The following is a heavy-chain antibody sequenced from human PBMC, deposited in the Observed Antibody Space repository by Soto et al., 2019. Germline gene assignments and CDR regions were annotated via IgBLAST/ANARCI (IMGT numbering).Heavy chain of an antibody. CDR3: AXXXXRXXXXSYFDF. Sequence: PXXTLSLTCTVSGGSVSSYYWSWIRQSPGKGLEWIGYVYYSGSTKYRPSLKSRVTISVDTSKNQFSLKVSSATAADTAVDDFAXXXXRXXXXSYFDFRGLGALVTVSS. CDR2: VYYSGST. CDR1: GGSVSSYY. V-gene: IGHV4-59*08. J-gene: IGHJ4*02.